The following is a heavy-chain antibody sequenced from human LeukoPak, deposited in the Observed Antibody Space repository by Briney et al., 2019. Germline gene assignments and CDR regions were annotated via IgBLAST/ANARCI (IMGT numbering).Heavy chain of an antibody. CDR3: ARDPTYGSGSTNWFDP. CDR2: INPSGGST. CDR1: GYTFTSYY. V-gene: IGHV1-46*01. D-gene: IGHD3-10*01. J-gene: IGHJ5*02. Sequence: ASVTVSCKASGYTFTSYYMHWVRQAPGQGLEWMGIINPSGGSTSYAQRFQGRVTMTRDTSTSTVYMELSSLRSGDTAVYYCARDPTYGSGSTNWFDPWGQGTLVTVSS.